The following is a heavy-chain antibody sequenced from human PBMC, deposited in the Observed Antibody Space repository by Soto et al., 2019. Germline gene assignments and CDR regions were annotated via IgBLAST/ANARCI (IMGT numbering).Heavy chain of an antibody. CDR1: GGSFSGYY. Sequence: SETLSLTCAVYGGSFSGYYWSWIRQPPGKGLEWIGEINHSGSTNYNPSLKSRVTISVDTSKNQFSLKLSSVTAADTAVYYCVQTAMIVVALAFDPWGLGTLVTVSS. J-gene: IGHJ5*02. CDR2: INHSGST. D-gene: IGHD2-21*01. V-gene: IGHV4-34*01. CDR3: VQTAMIVVALAFDP.